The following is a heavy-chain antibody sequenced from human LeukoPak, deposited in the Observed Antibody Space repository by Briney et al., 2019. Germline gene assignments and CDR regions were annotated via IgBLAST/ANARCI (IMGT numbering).Heavy chain of an antibody. V-gene: IGHV3-30*04. J-gene: IGHJ4*02. CDR3: ARDHGGSVGSYPYYFDY. Sequence: GGSLRLSCAASGFTFSSYAMHWVRQAPGKGLEWVAVISYDGSNKYYADSVKGRFTISRDNAKNSLYLQMNSLRAEDTAVYYCARDHGGSVGSYPYYFDYWGQGTLVTVSS. CDR1: GFTFSSYA. CDR2: ISYDGSNK. D-gene: IGHD1-26*01.